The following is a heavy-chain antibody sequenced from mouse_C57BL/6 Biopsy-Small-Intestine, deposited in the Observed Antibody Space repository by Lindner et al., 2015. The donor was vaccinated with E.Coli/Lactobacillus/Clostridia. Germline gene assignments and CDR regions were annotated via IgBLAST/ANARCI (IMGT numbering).Heavy chain of an antibody. CDR2: IYPGDGDT. Sequence: VQLQESGPELVKPGASVKISCKASDYAFSTSWMNWVEQRPGKGLEWIGRIYPGDGDTNYNGKFKGKATLTADKSSSTAYMQLSSLTSEDSAVYFCARRGYDYDVAMDYWGQGTSVTVSS. J-gene: IGHJ4*01. D-gene: IGHD2-4*01. CDR3: ARRGYDYDVAMDY. V-gene: IGHV1-82*01. CDR1: DYAFSTSW.